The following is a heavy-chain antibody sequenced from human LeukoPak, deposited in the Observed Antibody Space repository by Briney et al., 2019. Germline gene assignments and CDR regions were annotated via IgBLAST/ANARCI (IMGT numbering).Heavy chain of an antibody. CDR1: GFTVSSND. D-gene: IGHD2/OR15-2a*01. Sequence: GGSLRLSCAASGFTVSSNDMSWVRQAPGKGLEWVSDIYSGGSTYYADAVKGRFIIFRSNSNKTPLHLMNSRMAEDTAVYYCARDLGFGIYFDYWGQGTLVTVSS. CDR2: IYSGGST. J-gene: IGHJ4*02. V-gene: IGHV3-66*01. CDR3: ARDLGFGIYFDY.